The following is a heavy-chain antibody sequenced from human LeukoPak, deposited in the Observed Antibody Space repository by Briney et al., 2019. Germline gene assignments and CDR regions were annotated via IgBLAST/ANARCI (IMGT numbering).Heavy chain of an antibody. CDR1: GFTFGSYA. D-gene: IGHD1-26*01. Sequence: GGSLGLSCAASGFTFGSYAKSWVGRAPGRGRGGVSVISGSGGSTCYADSVKGRFTISRDNSKNTLCLQMNSLRAEDTAVYYCAKEAYSGSYYSWFDPWGQGTLVTVSS. CDR3: AKEAYSGSYYSWFDP. V-gene: IGHV3-23*01. J-gene: IGHJ5*02. CDR2: ISGSGGST.